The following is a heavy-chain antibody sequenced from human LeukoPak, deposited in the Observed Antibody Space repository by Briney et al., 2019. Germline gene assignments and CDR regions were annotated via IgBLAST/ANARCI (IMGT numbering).Heavy chain of an antibody. CDR3: AKDVDYGDYVVS. CDR1: GFTFNNYA. V-gene: IGHV3-23*01. J-gene: IGHJ4*02. CDR2: ISSGGDTT. D-gene: IGHD4-17*01. Sequence: GGSLRLSCAASGFTFNNYAMSWVRQAPGRGLEWVSAISSGGDTTYYADSVKGRFTISRDNSKNTLYLQMNSLRAEDTAIYYCAKDVDYGDYVVSWGQGTLVTVSS.